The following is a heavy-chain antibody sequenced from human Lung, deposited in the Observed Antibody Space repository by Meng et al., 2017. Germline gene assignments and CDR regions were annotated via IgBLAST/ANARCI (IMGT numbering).Heavy chain of an antibody. CDR3: ARGPTTMAHDFDY. J-gene: IGHJ4*02. D-gene: IGHD4-11*01. Sequence: QQWGPGLVKPSETLSLTCGVSGGSFSDYYWSWIRQPPGKGLEWIGEINHSGSTNHNPSLESRATISVDTSQNNLSLKLSSVTAADSAVYYCARGPTTMAHDFDYWGQGTLVTVSS. V-gene: IGHV4-34*04. CDR2: INHSGST. CDR1: GGSFSDYY.